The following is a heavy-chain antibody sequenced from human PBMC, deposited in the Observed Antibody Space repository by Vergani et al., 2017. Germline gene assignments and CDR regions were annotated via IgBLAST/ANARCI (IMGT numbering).Heavy chain of an antibody. V-gene: IGHV4-30-4*08. D-gene: IGHD3-9*01. Sequence: QVQLQESGPGLVKPSQTLSLTCTVSGGSISSGDYYWSWIRQPPGKGLEWIGYIYYSGSTYYNPSLKSRVTISVDKSKNQFSLKLSSVTAADTAVYYCARVGFWKDYDILTGYYKAFDYWGQGTLVTVSS. CDR2: IYYSGST. CDR1: GGSISSGDYY. J-gene: IGHJ4*02. CDR3: ARVGFWKDYDILTGYYKAFDY.